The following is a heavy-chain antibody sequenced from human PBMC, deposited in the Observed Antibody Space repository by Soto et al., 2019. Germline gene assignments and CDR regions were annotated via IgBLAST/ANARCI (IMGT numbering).Heavy chain of an antibody. J-gene: IGHJ4*02. D-gene: IGHD2-21*02. Sequence: QVQLMQSGAEVKKPGASVKVSCKASGDTFTDYYIHWVRQAPGQGLEWMGTVNPSGGHTTYAQHSQGKVTXTXXXAXXTHYMELTSLTSDDTAIYACARGGHVVVVTAALDYWGQGTLVTVSS. V-gene: IGHV1-46*01. CDR1: GDTFTDYY. CDR3: ARGGHVVVVTAALDY. CDR2: VNPSGGHT.